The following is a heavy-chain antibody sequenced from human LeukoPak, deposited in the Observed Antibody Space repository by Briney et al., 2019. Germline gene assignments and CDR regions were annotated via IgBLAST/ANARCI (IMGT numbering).Heavy chain of an antibody. CDR1: GFSFSTSW. J-gene: IGHJ5*02. V-gene: IGHV3-7*01. CDR2: IRRDGGEI. CDR3: VRGRDDWNDLHH. Sequence: GGSLRLSCAASGFSFSTSWMTWVRQAPGKGLEWVANIRRDGGEIYYMDSVKGRFAISRDNAKNSLYLQMNSLRVEDTAVYYCVRGRDDWNDLHHWGQGTLLSLST. D-gene: IGHD1-1*01.